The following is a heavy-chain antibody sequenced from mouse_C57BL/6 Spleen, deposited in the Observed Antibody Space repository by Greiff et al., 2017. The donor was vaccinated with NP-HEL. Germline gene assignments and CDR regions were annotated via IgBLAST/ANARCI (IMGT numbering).Heavy chain of an antibody. D-gene: IGHD2-5*01. Sequence: VQLVESGAELVRPGASVTLSCKASGYTFTDYEMHWVKQTPVHGLEWIGAIDPETGGTAYNQKFKGKAILTADKSSSTAYMELRSLTSEDSAVYYCTRRAYYSNYAMDYWGQGTSVTVSS. CDR2: IDPETGGT. V-gene: IGHV1-15*01. J-gene: IGHJ4*01. CDR1: GYTFTDYE. CDR3: TRRAYYSNYAMDY.